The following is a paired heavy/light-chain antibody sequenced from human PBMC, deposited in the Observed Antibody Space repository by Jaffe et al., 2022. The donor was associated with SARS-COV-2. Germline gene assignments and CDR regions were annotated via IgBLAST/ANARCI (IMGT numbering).Heavy chain of an antibody. CDR3: ARVAPLYCTTSTCPNHGLGMDV. CDR2: INAGNGYT. Sequence: QVQLVQSGAEVKKPGASVKVSCKASGYTLTTYGIHWMRQAPGHGLEWMAWINAGNGYTKYSQKFQGRVSITRDTSANTAYMELSSLRSEDTAVYFCARVAPLYCTTSTCPNHGLGMDVWGLGTTVTVSS. J-gene: IGHJ6*02. V-gene: IGHV1-3*01. CDR1: GYTLTTYG. D-gene: IGHD2-8*01.
Light chain of an antibody. CDR1: QSLLHSNGYNY. V-gene: IGKV2-28*01. CDR2: LGS. J-gene: IGKJ4*01. CDR3: MQALQTLT. Sequence: DIVMTQSPLSLPVTPGEPASISCRSSQSLLHSNGYNYLDWYLQKPGQSPQLLIYLGSHRASGVPDRFSGSGSGTDFTLKISRVEAEDVGVYYCMQALQTLTFGGGTKVEIK.